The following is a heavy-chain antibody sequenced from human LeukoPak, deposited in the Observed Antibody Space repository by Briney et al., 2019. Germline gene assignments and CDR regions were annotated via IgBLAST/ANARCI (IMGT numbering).Heavy chain of an antibody. D-gene: IGHD5-18*01. CDR3: ARDSRIQPFDDYYYYGMDV. Sequence: ASVKVSCKASGYTFTTYPINWVRQAPGQGLEWMGIINPGGGSTSYAQKFQGRVTMTRDTSTSTVYMELSGLRSEDTAVYYRARDSRIQPFDDYYYYGMDVWGQGTTVTVSS. CDR1: GYTFTTYP. CDR2: INPGGGST. V-gene: IGHV1-46*01. J-gene: IGHJ6*02.